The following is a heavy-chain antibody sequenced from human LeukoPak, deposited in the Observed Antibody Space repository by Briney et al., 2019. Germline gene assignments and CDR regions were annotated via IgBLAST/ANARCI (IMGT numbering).Heavy chain of an antibody. Sequence: GGSLMPSCAASGFTFSSYSMNWVCQAPGKGLEWVSSISSSSSYIYYADSVKGRFTISRDNAKNSLYLQMNSLRAEDTAVYYCARDTYGDYDPNYFDYWGQGNLVTVSS. CDR2: ISSSSSYI. CDR1: GFTFSSYS. J-gene: IGHJ4*02. V-gene: IGHV3-21*01. D-gene: IGHD4-17*01. CDR3: ARDTYGDYDPNYFDY.